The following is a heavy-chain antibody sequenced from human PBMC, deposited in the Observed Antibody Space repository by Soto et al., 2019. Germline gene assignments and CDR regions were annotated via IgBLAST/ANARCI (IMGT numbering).Heavy chain of an antibody. CDR2: MNPNSGNT. V-gene: IGHV1-8*01. Sequence: ASVKVSCKASGYTFTSYDINWVRQATGQGLEWMGWMNPNSGNTVYAQKFQGRVTITRDTSASTAYMELSSLRSEDTAVYYCARDFISDYWGQGTLVTVSS. J-gene: IGHJ4*02. D-gene: IGHD3-16*02. CDR3: ARDFISDY. CDR1: GYTFTSYD.